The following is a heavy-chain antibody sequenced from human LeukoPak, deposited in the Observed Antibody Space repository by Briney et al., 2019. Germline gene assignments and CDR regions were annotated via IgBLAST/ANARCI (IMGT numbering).Heavy chain of an antibody. CDR3: ARLYYYGMDV. V-gene: IGHV4-59*08. Sequence: SETLSLTCTVSGGSISSYYWSWIRQPPGKGLEWIGYIYYSGSTNYNPSLKSRVTISVDTSKNQFSLKLSSVTAADTAAYYCARLYYYGMDVWGQGTAVTVSS. J-gene: IGHJ6*02. CDR2: IYYSGST. CDR1: GGSISSYY.